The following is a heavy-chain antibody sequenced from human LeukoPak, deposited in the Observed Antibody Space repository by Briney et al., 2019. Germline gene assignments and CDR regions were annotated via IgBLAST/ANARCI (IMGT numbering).Heavy chain of an antibody. CDR1: GFPFSSYG. CDR3: ARTREQWQVLDY. CDR2: ISHEGSYQ. D-gene: IGHD6-19*01. V-gene: IGHV3-30*03. Sequence: GGFLRLSCAASGFPFSSYGIHWVRQAPGKGLEWVAVISHEGSYQNYADSVKGRFTISRDNSKNMVFLQMNSLSAEDTAVYYCARTREQWQVLDYWGQGTLVTVSS. J-gene: IGHJ4*02.